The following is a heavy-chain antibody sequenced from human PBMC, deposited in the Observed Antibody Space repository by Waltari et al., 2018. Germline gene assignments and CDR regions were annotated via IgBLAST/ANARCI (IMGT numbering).Heavy chain of an antibody. CDR1: GYTFTGYY. D-gene: IGHD6-13*01. CDR3: ARGAAAGTLGNWFDP. CDR2: INPNSGGT. Sequence: QVQLVQSGAEVKKPGASVKVSCTASGYTFTGYYMHWVRQAPGQGLEWMGRINPNSGGTNYAQKFQGRVTMTRDTSISTAYMELSRLRSDDTAVYYCARGAAAGTLGNWFDPWGQGTLVTVSS. V-gene: IGHV1-2*06. J-gene: IGHJ5*02.